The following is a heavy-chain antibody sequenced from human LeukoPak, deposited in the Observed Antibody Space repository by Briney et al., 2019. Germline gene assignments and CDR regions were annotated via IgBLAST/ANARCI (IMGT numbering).Heavy chain of an antibody. CDR3: VSFYETY. Sequence: GGSLRLSCEGSAFIFSGHWMNWVRQTPGKGLEWVASIKEDGSERQYVNSVKGRFTISKDNAKNTVYLQMNNLRAEDTAVYYCVSFYETYWGRGTLVTVSS. V-gene: IGHV3-7*01. J-gene: IGHJ4*02. CDR1: AFIFSGHW. CDR2: IKEDGSER. D-gene: IGHD2/OR15-2a*01.